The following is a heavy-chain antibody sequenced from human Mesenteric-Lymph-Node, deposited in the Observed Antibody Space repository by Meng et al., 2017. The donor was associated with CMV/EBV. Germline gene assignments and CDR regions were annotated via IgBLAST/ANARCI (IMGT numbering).Heavy chain of an antibody. CDR2: IIPIFGTA. J-gene: IGHJ4*02. CDR1: GGTFSSYA. V-gene: IGHV1-69*01. D-gene: IGHD6-19*01. CDR3: ARLAGWYYFDY. Sequence: SCKASGGTFSSYAISWVRQAPGRGLEWMGGIIPIFGTANYAQKFQGRVTITADESTSTAYMELSSLRSEDTAVYYCARLAGWYYFDYWGQGTLVTVSS.